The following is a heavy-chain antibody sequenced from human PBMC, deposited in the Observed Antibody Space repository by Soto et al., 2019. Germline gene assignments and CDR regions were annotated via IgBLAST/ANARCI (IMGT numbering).Heavy chain of an antibody. D-gene: IGHD5-18*01. J-gene: IGHJ6*02. CDR3: ARSRGYSYGPQPYYYYYYGMDV. CDR2: MNPNSGNT. V-gene: IGHV1-8*01. Sequence: ASVKVSCKASGYTFTSYDINWVRQATGQGLEWMGWMNPNSGNTGYAQKFQGRVTITRDTSASTAYMELSSLRSEDTAVYYCARSRGYSYGPQPYYYYYYGMDVWGQGTTVTVSS. CDR1: GYTFTSYD.